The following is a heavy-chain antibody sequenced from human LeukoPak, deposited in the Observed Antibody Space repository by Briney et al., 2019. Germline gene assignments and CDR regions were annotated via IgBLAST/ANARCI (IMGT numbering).Heavy chain of an antibody. J-gene: IGHJ4*02. D-gene: IGHD5-24*01. CDR2: IYHSGST. CDR1: GGSISSGGYY. Sequence: PSETLSLTCTVSGGSISSGGYYWSWIRQPPGKGLEWIGHIYHSGSTYYNPSLKSRVTISVDRSKNQFSLKLSSVTAADTAVYHCARDEEDGYKPIGSTRFDYWGQETLVTVSS. V-gene: IGHV4-30-2*01. CDR3: ARDEEDGYKPIGSTRFDY.